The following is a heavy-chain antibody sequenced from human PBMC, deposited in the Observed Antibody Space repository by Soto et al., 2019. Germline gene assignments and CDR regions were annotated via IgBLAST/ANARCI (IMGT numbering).Heavy chain of an antibody. CDR3: AKEFHSWNYFDY. D-gene: IGHD1-20*01. CDR2: ISYDGSNK. V-gene: IGHV3-30*18. CDR1: GFTFSSSG. Sequence: PGGSLRLSCAASGFTFSSSGMHWVRQAPGKGLEWVAVISYDGSNKFYADSVKGRFTISRDNFRNTLYLQMNSLRAEDTAGYYCAKEFHSWNYFDYWGQGTLVTVSS. J-gene: IGHJ4*02.